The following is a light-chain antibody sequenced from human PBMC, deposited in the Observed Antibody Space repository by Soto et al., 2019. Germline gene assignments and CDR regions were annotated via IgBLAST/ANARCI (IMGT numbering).Light chain of an antibody. V-gene: IGLV2-14*03. CDR1: TSDVGGYNY. Sequence: QSVLAQPAPPSGAPGQSNTLSSPGTTSDVGGYNYVSWYQHHPGKAPKLMIYDVSNRPSGVSNRFSGSKSGNTASLTISGLQPEDEADYYCCSYTTSNTRQIVFGTGTKVTVL. J-gene: IGLJ1*01. CDR2: DVS. CDR3: CSYTTSNTRQIV.